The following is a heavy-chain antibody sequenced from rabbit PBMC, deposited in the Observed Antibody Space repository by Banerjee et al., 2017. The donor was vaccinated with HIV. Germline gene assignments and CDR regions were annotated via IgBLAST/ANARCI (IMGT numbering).Heavy chain of an antibody. D-gene: IGHD1-1*01. J-gene: IGHJ2*01. CDR1: GVSFSAKDV. CDR2: INTNDGDT. V-gene: IGHV1S45*01. Sequence: EQLEESGGGLVKPEGSLTLTCKASGVSFSAKDVMCWVRQAPGKGLEWIACINTNDGDTDYANWPKGRFTISKTSSTTVTLQMTSLTAADTATYFCARNYVNAFDPWGPGTLVT. CDR3: ARNYVNAFDP.